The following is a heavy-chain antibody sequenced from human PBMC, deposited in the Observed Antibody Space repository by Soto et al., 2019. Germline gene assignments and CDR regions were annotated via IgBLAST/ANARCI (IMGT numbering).Heavy chain of an antibody. J-gene: IGHJ4*02. CDR2: IYYSGSA. CDR1: GGSISSYY. CDR3: ARNYGGNVDY. D-gene: IGHD4-17*01. Sequence: QVQLQESGPGLVRPSETLSLTCTVSGGSISSYYWSWIRQPPGKGLDWIGYIYYSGSANYKPSLKSRVTITVDTYKNQFALKLSSATAADTAVYYCARNYGGNVDYWGQGTLVTVSS. V-gene: IGHV4-59*08.